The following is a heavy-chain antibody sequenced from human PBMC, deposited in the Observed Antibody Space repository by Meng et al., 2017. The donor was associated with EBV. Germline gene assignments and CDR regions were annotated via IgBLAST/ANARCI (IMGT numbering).Heavy chain of an antibody. V-gene: IGHV1-2*06. D-gene: IGHD6-19*01. CDR2: INPNSGGT. Sequence: QGQLGKSGARVKKPGASVKVSCKASGYTFTGYYMHWVRQAPGQGLEWMGRINPNSGGTNYAQKFQGRVTMTRDTSISTAYMELSRLRSDDTAVYYCARVGIAVAGTGDYWGQGTLVTVSS. CDR3: ARVGIAVAGTGDY. J-gene: IGHJ4*02. CDR1: GYTFTGYY.